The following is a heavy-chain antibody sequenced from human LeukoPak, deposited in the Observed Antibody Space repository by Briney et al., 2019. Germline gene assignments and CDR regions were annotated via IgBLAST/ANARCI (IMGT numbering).Heavy chain of an antibody. CDR2: IYHSGST. D-gene: IGHD6-13*01. CDR1: GGSISSGGYS. CDR3: ARGRAYSSSWYEAWFDP. Sequence: PSETLSLTCAVSGGSISSGGYSWSWIRQPPGKGLEWIGYIYHSGSTYCNPSLKSRVTISVDRSKNQFSLKLSSVTAADTAVYYCARGRAYSSSWYEAWFDPWGQGTLVTVSS. J-gene: IGHJ5*02. V-gene: IGHV4-30-2*01.